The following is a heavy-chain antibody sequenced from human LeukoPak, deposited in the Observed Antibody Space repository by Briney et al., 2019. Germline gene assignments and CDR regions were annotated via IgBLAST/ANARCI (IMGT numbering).Heavy chain of an antibody. D-gene: IGHD2-21*02. CDR3: ARPGSLRYCGGDCYSDAFDI. J-gene: IGHJ3*02. Sequence: EASVKVSCKASGGTFSSYAISWVRQAPGQGLEWMGRIIPILGIANYAQKFQGRVTITADKSTSTAYMELSSLRSEDTAVYYCARPGSLRYCGGDCYSDAFDIWGQGTMVTVSS. CDR2: IIPILGIA. CDR1: GGTFSSYA. V-gene: IGHV1-69*04.